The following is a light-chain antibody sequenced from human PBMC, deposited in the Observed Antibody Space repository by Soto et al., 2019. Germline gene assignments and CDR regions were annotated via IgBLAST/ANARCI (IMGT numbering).Light chain of an antibody. Sequence: QSVRTQPASVSASPGQSITISCTGSSSDVGGSNFVSWYQQHPGKPPKLIIYDVANRPSGVSNRFSGSKSGSTASLIISRLQTEDEADYYCVSYTSSTTYVFGTGTKVTVL. J-gene: IGLJ1*01. CDR3: VSYTSSTTYV. V-gene: IGLV2-14*03. CDR1: SSDVGGSNF. CDR2: DVA.